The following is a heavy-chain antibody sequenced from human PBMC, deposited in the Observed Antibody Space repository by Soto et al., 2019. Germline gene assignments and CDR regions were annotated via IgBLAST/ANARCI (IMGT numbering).Heavy chain of an antibody. V-gene: IGHV4-31*03. CDR3: ARGGDGFDL. Sequence: PSETLSLTCSVSGDSLTIGGHYWTWIRQHPGKGLEWIGYIYHSGSTYYSPSLKSRVTISVDTSENQFSPKLTSMTAADTAVYYCARGGDGFDLWGQGKMVTVSS. CDR2: IYHSGST. CDR1: GDSLTIGGHY. J-gene: IGHJ3*01.